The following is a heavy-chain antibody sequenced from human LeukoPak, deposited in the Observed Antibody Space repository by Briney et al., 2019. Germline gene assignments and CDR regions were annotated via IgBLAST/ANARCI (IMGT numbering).Heavy chain of an antibody. Sequence: PGGSLRLSCAASGFTFSSYDMHWVRRAPGKGLEWVAVISYDGSNKYYADSVEGRFTISRDNSKDTLYLQMNSLRAEDTAVYYCAKTLTTTSHLFDYWGQGTLVTVSS. CDR1: GFTFSSYD. CDR3: AKTLTTTSHLFDY. D-gene: IGHD3-22*01. V-gene: IGHV3-30*18. J-gene: IGHJ4*02. CDR2: ISYDGSNK.